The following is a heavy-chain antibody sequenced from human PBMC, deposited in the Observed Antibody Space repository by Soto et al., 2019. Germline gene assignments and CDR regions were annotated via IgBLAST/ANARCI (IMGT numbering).Heavy chain of an antibody. CDR1: GFVFSNYG. CDR2: IWYDGSNK. CDR3: ARPKLPWFGETRYDYFDY. V-gene: IGHV3-33*01. D-gene: IGHD3-10*01. J-gene: IGHJ4*02. Sequence: QVQLVESGGGVVQPGRSLRLSCATSGFVFSNYGMHWVRQAPGKGLEWVAVIWYDGSNKHYADTVKGRFTISRDSSKNTVYLQMDSLRAKDTSVYYCARPKLPWFGETRYDYFDYWGQGTLVTVSS.